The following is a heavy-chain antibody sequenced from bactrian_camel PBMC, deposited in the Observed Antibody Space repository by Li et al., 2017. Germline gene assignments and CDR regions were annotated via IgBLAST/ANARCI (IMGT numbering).Heavy chain of an antibody. J-gene: IGHJ6*01. D-gene: IGHD2*01. CDR3: AAGGLRAVLLRAAFGY. CDR1: DSTDSYC. CDR2: IDPDGDT. V-gene: IGHV3S31*01. Sequence: DVQLVESGGGSVQAGGSLRLSCSVSDSTDSYCMGWFRGEGREGVAAIDPDGDTNYSPGVKGRFSISKDNVKNILYLQMNSLKPEDTAMYYCAAGGLRAVLLRAAFGYWGQGTQVTVS.